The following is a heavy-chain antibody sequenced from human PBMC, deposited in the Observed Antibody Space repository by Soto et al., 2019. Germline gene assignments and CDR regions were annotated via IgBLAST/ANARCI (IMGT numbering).Heavy chain of an antibody. V-gene: IGHV1-69*01. J-gene: IGHJ4*02. CDR3: ARETATFVY. CDR2: IIPIFGTA. D-gene: IGHD6-25*01. Sequence: QVQLVQSGAEVKKPGSSVKVSCKASGGTFSSYAISWVQQAPGRGLEWMGGIIPIFGTAHYAQKFQGRVTITADESTTTAYMELSSLRSEDTAVYYCARETATFVYWGQGTLVTVSS. CDR1: GGTFSSYA.